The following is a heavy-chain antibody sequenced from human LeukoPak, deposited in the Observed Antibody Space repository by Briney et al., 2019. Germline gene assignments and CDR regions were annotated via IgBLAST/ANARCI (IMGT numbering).Heavy chain of an antibody. CDR2: ISSSGSTI. D-gene: IGHD6-13*01. CDR1: GFTLSDYY. J-gene: IGHJ4*02. V-gene: IGHV3-11*01. CDR3: ARVKGGYSSSWYADYFDY. Sequence: GGSLRLSCAASGFTLSDYYMSWIRQAPGKGLEWVSYISSSGSTIYYADSVKGRFTISRDNAKNSLYLQMNSLRAEDTAVYYCARVKGGYSSSWYADYFDYWGQGTLVTVSS.